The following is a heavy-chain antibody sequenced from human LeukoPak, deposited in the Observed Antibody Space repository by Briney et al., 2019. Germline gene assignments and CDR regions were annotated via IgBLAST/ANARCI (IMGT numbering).Heavy chain of an antibody. V-gene: IGHV3-30*18. Sequence: GGSLRLSCAASGFTLSSYGMHYVRQAPRKGLEWVSAISYDASNKYYPDSVNARFTISRDNSKNTLYLQMNSLRAADTAVYYCAKAQGLRLGELSFDYWGQGTLVTVSS. J-gene: IGHJ4*02. CDR3: AKAQGLRLGELSFDY. D-gene: IGHD3-16*02. CDR1: GFTLSSYG. CDR2: ISYDASNK.